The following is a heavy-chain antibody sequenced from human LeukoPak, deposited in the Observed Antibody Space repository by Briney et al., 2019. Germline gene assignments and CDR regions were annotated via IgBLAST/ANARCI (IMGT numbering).Heavy chain of an antibody. V-gene: IGHV3-33*06. CDR1: GFTFSSYG. Sequence: GGSLRLSCAASGFTFSSYGMHWVRQAPGKGLEWVAVIWYDGSNKYYADSVKGRFTIPRDNSKNTLYLQMNGLRAEDTAVYYCAKGSAGSSDTCYFDYWGQGTLVTVSS. J-gene: IGHJ4*02. CDR3: AKGSAGSSDTCYFDY. CDR2: IWYDGSNK. D-gene: IGHD1-14*01.